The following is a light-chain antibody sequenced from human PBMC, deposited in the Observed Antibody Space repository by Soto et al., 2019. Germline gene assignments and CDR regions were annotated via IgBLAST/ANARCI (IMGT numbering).Light chain of an antibody. CDR1: QNIRSR. V-gene: IGKV1-5*03. Sequence: DFQMTQSPSTLSASVGDRFTITCRARQNIRSRLAWFQQKPGKAPKLLIYKASTLKSGVPSRFSGSGSGTEFTLTISSLQPDDFATYYCQHYNSYSEAFGQGTKVDNK. CDR3: QHYNSYSEA. J-gene: IGKJ1*01. CDR2: KAS.